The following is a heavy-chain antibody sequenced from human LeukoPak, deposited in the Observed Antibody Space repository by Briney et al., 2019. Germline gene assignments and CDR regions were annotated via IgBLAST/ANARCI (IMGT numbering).Heavy chain of an antibody. CDR2: INHSGST. Sequence: SETLSLTCAVYGGSFSGYYWSWIRQPPGKGLEWIGEINHSGSTNYNPSLKSRVTISVDTSKNQFSLKLSSVTAADTAVYYCARGGRYCSSTSCYPYYYYYYGMDVWGQGTTATVSS. CDR3: ARGGRYCSSTSCYPYYYYYYGMDV. CDR1: GGSFSGYY. D-gene: IGHD2-2*01. V-gene: IGHV4-34*01. J-gene: IGHJ6*02.